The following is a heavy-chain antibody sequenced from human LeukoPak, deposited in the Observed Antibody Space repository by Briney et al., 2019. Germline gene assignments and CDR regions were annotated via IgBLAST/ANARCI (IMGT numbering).Heavy chain of an antibody. V-gene: IGHV4-30-4*08. D-gene: IGHD6-13*01. Sequence: SETLSLTCTVSGGSISSGDYYWSWIRQPPGKGLEWIGYIFYSGSTKYNPSLKSRVTLSLDTSKNQFSLKLSSVTAADTAVYYCARHVNVAAAGSGFDYWGQGTLVTVSS. CDR1: GGSISSGDYY. CDR2: IFYSGST. J-gene: IGHJ4*02. CDR3: ARHVNVAAAGSGFDY.